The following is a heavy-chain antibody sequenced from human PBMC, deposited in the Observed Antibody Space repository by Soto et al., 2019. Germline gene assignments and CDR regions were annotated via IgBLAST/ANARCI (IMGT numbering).Heavy chain of an antibody. CDR2: ISNSGGST. Sequence: LRLSWAAAGFIFSPYAMNWVRQAPGKGLEWVSAISNSGGSTYYAESVRGRFTISRDNSINTLFLIMSALRTEDTAVYYCAHPRGYGVFDAVDIWGQGTMVTVSS. CDR1: GFIFSPYA. CDR3: AHPRGYGVFDAVDI. D-gene: IGHD4-17*01. V-gene: IGHV3-23*01. J-gene: IGHJ3*02.